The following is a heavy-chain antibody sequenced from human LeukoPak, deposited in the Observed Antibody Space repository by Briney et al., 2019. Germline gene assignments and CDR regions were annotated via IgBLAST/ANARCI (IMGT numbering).Heavy chain of an antibody. J-gene: IGHJ1*01. Sequence: GGSLRLSCTASGFTFNNHYMNWVRQAPGKGLEWVSSISGNSSSIYYADSVKGRFSISRDNSKNTLYLQMNSLRAEDTALYYCAKKVVVGATSPYSDFQDWGQGTLVTVSS. CDR1: GFTFNNHY. V-gene: IGHV3-21*04. CDR3: AKKVVVGATSPYSDFQD. CDR2: ISGNSSSI. D-gene: IGHD1-26*01.